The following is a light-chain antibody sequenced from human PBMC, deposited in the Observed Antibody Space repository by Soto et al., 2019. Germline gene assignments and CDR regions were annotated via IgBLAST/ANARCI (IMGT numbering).Light chain of an antibody. Sequence: QSVLTQPPSVSGAPGQRVTFSCTGSNSNIGAAYDVHWYQQFPGTAPKLLISGNSNRPSGVPDRFSGSKSGTSASLAITGLQAEDEADYYCQSYDSSLSGVVFGGGTKVTVL. CDR1: NSNIGAAYD. V-gene: IGLV1-40*01. CDR2: GNS. J-gene: IGLJ2*01. CDR3: QSYDSSLSGVV.